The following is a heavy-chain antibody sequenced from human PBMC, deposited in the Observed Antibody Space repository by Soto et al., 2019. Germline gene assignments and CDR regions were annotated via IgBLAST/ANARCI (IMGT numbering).Heavy chain of an antibody. CDR1: VPSISPGAYS. CDR2: IYHSGST. Sequence: PSETLSPTCAISVPSISPGAYSGSWIRQPPGKGLEWMGYIYHSGSTYYNPSLKSRVTISVDRSKNQFSLKLSSVTAADTAVYYCARGQVVAAQHWGQGTLVTVSS. CDR3: ARGQVVAAQH. D-gene: IGHD2-15*01. J-gene: IGHJ4*02. V-gene: IGHV4-30-2*01.